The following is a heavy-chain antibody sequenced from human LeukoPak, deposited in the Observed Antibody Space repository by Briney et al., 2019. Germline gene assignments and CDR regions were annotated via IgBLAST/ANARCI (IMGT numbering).Heavy chain of an antibody. CDR3: ARVGDGDYEHVDY. CDR1: GYTFTSYG. CDR2: ISAYNGNT. J-gene: IGHJ4*02. Sequence: ASVKVSCKASGYTFTSYGISWVRQAPGQGLEWMGWISAYNGNTNYAQKLQGRVTMTTDTCTSTAYMELRSLRPDDTAVYYCARVGDGDYEHVDYWGQGTLVTASS. D-gene: IGHD4-17*01. V-gene: IGHV1-18*04.